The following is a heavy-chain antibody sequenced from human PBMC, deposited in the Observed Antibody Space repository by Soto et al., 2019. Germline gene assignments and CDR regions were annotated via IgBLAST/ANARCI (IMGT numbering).Heavy chain of an antibody. CDR2: VSYDGSNK. Sequence: GGSLRLSCAASGFTFGSYGMHWVGQAPGKGLEWVALVSYDGSNKNYAASVKGRFAISRDNAKNSLYLQMNSLRAEDTALYYCAKDMSRLLLRFLEWVFYYYYGMDVWGQGTTVTVSS. CDR3: AKDMSRLLLRFLEWVFYYYYGMDV. CDR1: GFTFGSYG. D-gene: IGHD3-3*01. V-gene: IGHV3-30*18. J-gene: IGHJ6*02.